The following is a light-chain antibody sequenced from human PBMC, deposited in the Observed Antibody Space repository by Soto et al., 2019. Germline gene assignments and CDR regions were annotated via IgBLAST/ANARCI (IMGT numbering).Light chain of an antibody. Sequence: EIVLTQSPGTLSLSPGERATLPCRASQSVRSSYLAWYQQNRGQAPRLLIYGASSRAPGIPDRFGGSGSGTDFTLTISRLEPEDFAVYYCQQYGSSRWTFGQGTKVEIK. V-gene: IGKV3-20*01. J-gene: IGKJ1*01. CDR3: QQYGSSRWT. CDR2: GAS. CDR1: QSVRSSY.